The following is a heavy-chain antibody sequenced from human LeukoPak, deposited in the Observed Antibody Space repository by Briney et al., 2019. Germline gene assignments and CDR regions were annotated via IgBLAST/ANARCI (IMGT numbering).Heavy chain of an antibody. V-gene: IGHV3-21*01. D-gene: IGHD6-6*01. CDR3: ARTQYSSPRFDY. J-gene: IGHJ4*02. Sequence: GGSLRLSCAASGFTFSSYIMNWVRQAPGKGLEWVSSISSSSSYIYYADSVKGRFTISRDNAKNSLYLQMNSLRAEDTAVYYCARTQYSSPRFDYWGQGTLVTVSS. CDR2: ISSSSSYI. CDR1: GFTFSSYI.